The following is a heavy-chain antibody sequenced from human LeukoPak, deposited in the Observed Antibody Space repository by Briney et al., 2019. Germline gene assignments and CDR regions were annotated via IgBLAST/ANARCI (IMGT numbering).Heavy chain of an antibody. CDR3: ARRQISHYYFDY. V-gene: IGHV4-31*03. Sequence: SETLSLTCSVSGGSVTTGGYHWSWIRQYPGKGLDWIGYIYSSGNTYYNPSLKSRVAISIDTSKNQFSLRVNSVTAADTAIYYCARRQISHYYFDYWAWEPWSPSPQ. J-gene: IGHJ4*02. CDR2: IYSSGNT. CDR1: GGSVTTGGYH.